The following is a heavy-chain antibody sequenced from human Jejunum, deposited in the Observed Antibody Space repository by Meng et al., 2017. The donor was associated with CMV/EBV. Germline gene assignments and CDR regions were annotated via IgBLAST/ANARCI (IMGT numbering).Heavy chain of an antibody. J-gene: IGHJ5*02. Sequence: SCKASGYTFPNFAIHWVRQAPGQRLEWMGWIYTDSGDTKFSQKFQGRVSFTRDTSATTAYMELSSLRSEDTAVYYCARGVISYHDSWGQGTLVTVSS. V-gene: IGHV1-3*04. CDR1: GYTFPNFA. D-gene: IGHD3-16*01. CDR2: IYTDSGDT. CDR3: ARGVISYHDS.